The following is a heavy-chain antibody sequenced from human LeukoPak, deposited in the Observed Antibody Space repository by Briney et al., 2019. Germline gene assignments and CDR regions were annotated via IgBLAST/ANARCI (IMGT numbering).Heavy chain of an antibody. V-gene: IGHV3-53*01. J-gene: IGHJ4*02. D-gene: IGHD6-19*01. CDR2: IFSSGST. CDR3: AREGYTNGWYRN. Sequence: QAGGSLRLSCAASGFIVSSNYMSWVRQAPGKGLEWVSVIFSSGSTYYADSVKGRFTISRDNSKNTLYLQMNSLRAEDTVVHFCAREGYTNGWYRNWGQGTLVTVSS. CDR1: GFIVSSNY.